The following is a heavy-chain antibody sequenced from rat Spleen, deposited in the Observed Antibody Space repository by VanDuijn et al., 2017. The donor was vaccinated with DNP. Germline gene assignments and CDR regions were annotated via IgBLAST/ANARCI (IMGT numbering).Heavy chain of an antibody. D-gene: IGHD1-11*01. Sequence: EVQLVESGGGLVQPGNSLRLSCAASGFIFSDYNMAWVRQAPKKGLEWVATIIYDGNRTYCRDSVKGRFTISRDNAKNTLYLQMDSRRSEDTATYYCATFEGRDAWGQGTSVTVSS. V-gene: IGHV5S10*01. CDR1: GFIFSDYN. CDR3: ATFEGRDA. J-gene: IGHJ4*01. CDR2: IIYDGNRT.